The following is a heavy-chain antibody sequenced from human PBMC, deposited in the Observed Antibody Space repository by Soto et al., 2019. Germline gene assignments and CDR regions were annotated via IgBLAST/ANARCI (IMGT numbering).Heavy chain of an antibody. V-gene: IGHV3-43*01. J-gene: IGHJ6*02. D-gene: IGHD1-26*01. CDR1: GFTFDDYT. CDR2: ISWDGGST. Sequence: GGSLRLSCAASGFTFDDYTMHWVRQAPGKGLEWVSLISWDGGSTYYADSVKGRFTISRDNSKNSLYLQMNSLRTEDTALYYCAKDMTPPYSGSYRYGMDVWGQGTTVTVSS. CDR3: AKDMTPPYSGSYRYGMDV.